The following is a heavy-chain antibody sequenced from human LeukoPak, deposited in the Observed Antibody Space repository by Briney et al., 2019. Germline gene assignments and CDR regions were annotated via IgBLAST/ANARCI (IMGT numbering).Heavy chain of an antibody. J-gene: IGHJ4*02. CDR3: ARGIAAAGTFVGFDY. CDR1: GGSIGSGSYY. V-gene: IGHV4-61*01. CDR2: IYYSGST. D-gene: IGHD6-13*01. Sequence: NPSQTLSLTCTVSGGSIGSGSYYWSWIRQPPGKGLEWIGYIYYSGSTNYNPSLKSRVTISVDTSKNQFSLKLSSVTAADTAVYYCARGIAAAGTFVGFDYWGQGTLVTVSS.